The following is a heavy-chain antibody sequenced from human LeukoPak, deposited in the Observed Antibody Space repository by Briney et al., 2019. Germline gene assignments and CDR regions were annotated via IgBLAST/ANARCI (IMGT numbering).Heavy chain of an antibody. V-gene: IGHV1-2*02. Sequence: ASVKVSCKASGYTFTGYYMHLVRQAPGQGLEWMGWINPNSGGTNYAQKFQGRVTMTRDKSISTAYMELSRPRSDDTAVYYCATDPLLNGYGSGTENDYWGQGTLVTVSS. CDR2: INPNSGGT. D-gene: IGHD3-10*01. CDR3: ATDPLLNGYGSGTENDY. CDR1: GYTFTGYY. J-gene: IGHJ4*02.